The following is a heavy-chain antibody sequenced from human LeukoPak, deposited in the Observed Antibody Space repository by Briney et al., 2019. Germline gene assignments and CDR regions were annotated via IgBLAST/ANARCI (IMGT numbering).Heavy chain of an antibody. CDR1: GGSISSSSCY. Sequence: SQTLSLTCTVSGGSISSSSCYWGWMRQPPGKGLVGLGSICYSGSTYYNPSLQGRVTVSVDTSKYQFSLKMSSVTAADTAVSYCARSYYGSGSYYKGTVGAFDLWGQGTMVTVSS. CDR2: ICYSGST. CDR3: ARSYYGSGSYYKGTVGAFDL. D-gene: IGHD3-10*01. V-gene: IGHV4-39*01. J-gene: IGHJ3*01.